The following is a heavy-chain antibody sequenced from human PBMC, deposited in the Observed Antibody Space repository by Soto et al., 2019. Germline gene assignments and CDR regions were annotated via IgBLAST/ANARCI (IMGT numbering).Heavy chain of an antibody. V-gene: IGHV3-23*01. CDR3: TKGPPPPYSSTWYYFDY. CDR1: GFTFSSYA. CDR2: ISGSGGST. D-gene: IGHD6-13*01. J-gene: IGHJ4*02. Sequence: PGGSLRLSCAASGFTFSSYAMSWVRQAPGRGLECVSSISGSGGSTYYADSVKGRFTISRDNSKNTPYLQMISLTAEDTAIYYCTKGPPPPYSSTWYYFDYRGQGTLVTVSS.